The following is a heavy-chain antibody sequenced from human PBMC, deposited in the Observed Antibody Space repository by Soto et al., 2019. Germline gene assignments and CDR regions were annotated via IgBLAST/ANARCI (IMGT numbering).Heavy chain of an antibody. Sequence: GGSLRLSCAASGFTFSSYAMHWVRQAPGKGLEWVAVISYDGSNKYYADSVKGRFTISRDNSKNTLYLQMNSLRAEDTAVYYCARGGIAVAGGLLDYWGQGTLVTVSS. CDR2: ISYDGSNK. D-gene: IGHD6-19*01. V-gene: IGHV3-30-3*01. CDR1: GFTFSSYA. J-gene: IGHJ4*02. CDR3: ARGGIAVAGGLLDY.